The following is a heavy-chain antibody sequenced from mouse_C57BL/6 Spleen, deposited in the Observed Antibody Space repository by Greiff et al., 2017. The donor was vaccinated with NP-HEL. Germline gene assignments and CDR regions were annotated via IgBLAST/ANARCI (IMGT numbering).Heavy chain of an antibody. V-gene: IGHV3-6*01. CDR1: GYSITSGYY. D-gene: IGHD1-1*01. CDR2: ISYDGSN. J-gene: IGHJ4*01. Sequence: DVKLQESGPGLVKPSQSLSLTCSVTGYSITSGYYWNWIRQFPGNKLEWMGYISYDGSNNYNPSLKNRISITRDTSKNQFFLKLNSVTTEDTATYYCAIYGSSYNYAMDYWGQGTSVTVSS. CDR3: AIYGSSYNYAMDY.